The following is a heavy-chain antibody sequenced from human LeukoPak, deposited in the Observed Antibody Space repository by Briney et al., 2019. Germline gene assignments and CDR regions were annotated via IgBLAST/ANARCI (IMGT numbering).Heavy chain of an antibody. CDR3: ANHPLHILGPYSDH. Sequence: PAGGSLRLSCAASGFTFSNFGMSWVRQAPGKGLEWVSGVGYSGGNTFYYYADSVKGRFTISRDNSRNTLYLQMNSLRAEDTALRTCANHPLHILGPYSDHWGQGTLVTVSS. CDR1: GFTFSNFG. J-gene: IGHJ4*02. V-gene: IGHV3-23*01. D-gene: IGHD3-16*01. CDR2: VGYSGGNT.